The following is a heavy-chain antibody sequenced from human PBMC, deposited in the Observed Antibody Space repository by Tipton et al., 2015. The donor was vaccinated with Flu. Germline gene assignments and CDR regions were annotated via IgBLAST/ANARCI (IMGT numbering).Heavy chain of an antibody. CDR3: ARGSASLYYFDY. CDR2: ISSSGSTI. J-gene: IGHJ4*02. V-gene: IGHV3-48*03. CDR1: GFTFSSYE. Sequence: SLRLSCAASGFTFSSYEMNWVRQAPGKGLEWVSYISSSGSTIYYADSVKGRFTISRDNAKNSLYLQMNSLRAEDTAVYYCARGSASLYYFDYWGQGTLVTVSS. D-gene: IGHD6-13*01.